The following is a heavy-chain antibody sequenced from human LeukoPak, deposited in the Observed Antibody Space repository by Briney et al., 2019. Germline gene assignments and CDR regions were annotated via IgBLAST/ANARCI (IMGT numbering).Heavy chain of an antibody. CDR3: ARPGIATRTSLFDY. CDR1: GGSISSSSYY. D-gene: IGHD6-6*01. J-gene: IGHJ4*02. CDR2: IYYSGTT. Sequence: NTSETLSLTCTVSGGSISSSSYYWGWIRQPPGKGLEWIGSIYYSGTTYYNPSVKSRVTISVDTSKNQFSLKLSSVTAADTAVYYCARPGIATRTSLFDYWGQGTLVTVSS. V-gene: IGHV4-39*01.